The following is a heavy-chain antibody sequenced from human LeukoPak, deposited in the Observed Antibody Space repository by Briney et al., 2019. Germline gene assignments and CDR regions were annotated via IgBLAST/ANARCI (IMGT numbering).Heavy chain of an antibody. CDR1: GGSISSSSYY. J-gene: IGHJ4*02. V-gene: IGHV4-39*07. D-gene: IGHD3-16*01. CDR3: ARALSSRIMITFGGSCDWGY. Sequence: SETLSLTCTVSGGSISSSSYYWGWIRQPPGKGLEWIGSIYYSGSTYYNPSLKSRVTISVDTSKNQFSLKLSSVTAADTAVYYCARALSSRIMITFGGSCDWGYWGQGTLVTVSS. CDR2: IYYSGST.